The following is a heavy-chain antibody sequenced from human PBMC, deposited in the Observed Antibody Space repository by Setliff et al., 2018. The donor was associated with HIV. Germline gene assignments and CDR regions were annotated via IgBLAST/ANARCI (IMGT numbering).Heavy chain of an antibody. CDR1: GFSFSSYA. J-gene: IGHJ4*02. Sequence: GVLRLSCTASGFSFSSYAMSWVRQAPGKGLEWVSGISGSGSSTYYADSVKGRSTISRDNSGDTLYLHMNNLRAEDTAVYYCAKASRGEYYDNSGFFVTYFDNWGQGKLVTVSS. CDR3: AKASRGEYYDNSGFFVTYFDN. D-gene: IGHD3-22*01. CDR2: ISGSGSST. V-gene: IGHV3-23*01.